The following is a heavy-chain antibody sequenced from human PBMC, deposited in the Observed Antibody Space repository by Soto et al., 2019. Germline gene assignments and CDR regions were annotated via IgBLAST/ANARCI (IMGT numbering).Heavy chain of an antibody. Sequence: GGSLRLSCAASGFIFSTYWMTWVRQAPGRGLEWVANIKEDGSEKYYLDSVKGRFTISRDNSKNTLYLQMNSLRAEDTAVYYCAKDLALMAAAEKLLDYWGQGTLVTVSS. V-gene: IGHV3-7*05. CDR3: AKDLALMAAAEKLLDY. D-gene: IGHD6-13*01. J-gene: IGHJ4*02. CDR2: IKEDGSEK. CDR1: GFIFSTYW.